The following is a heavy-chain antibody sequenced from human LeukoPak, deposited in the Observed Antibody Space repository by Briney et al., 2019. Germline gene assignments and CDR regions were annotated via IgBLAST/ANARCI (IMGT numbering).Heavy chain of an antibody. CDR1: GFTFSSYS. D-gene: IGHD2/OR15-2a*01. J-gene: IGHJ3*01. Sequence: SGGSLRLSCAASGFTFSSYSMNWVRQAPGKGLEWVSSISSSSSYIYYADSVKGRFTISRDNAKNSLYLQMNSLRAEDTAVYYCASEGIVAFDLWGQGTMVTVSS. CDR3: ASEGIVAFDL. V-gene: IGHV3-21*01. CDR2: ISSSSSYI.